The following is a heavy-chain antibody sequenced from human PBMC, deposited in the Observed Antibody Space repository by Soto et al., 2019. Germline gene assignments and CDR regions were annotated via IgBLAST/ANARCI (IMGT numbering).Heavy chain of an antibody. Sequence: QVQLQESGPGLVKPSETLSLTCTVSGGSISSYYWSWIRQPAGKGLEWIGRIYSGGSTNYNPSLKSRVTLSVDASKNQFSLKLTSVTAADTAVYYCARWPGGFGEFILDYWGQGPLVTVSS. J-gene: IGHJ4*02. V-gene: IGHV4-4*07. CDR3: ARWPGGFGEFILDY. CDR2: IYSGGST. CDR1: GGSISSYY. D-gene: IGHD3-10*01.